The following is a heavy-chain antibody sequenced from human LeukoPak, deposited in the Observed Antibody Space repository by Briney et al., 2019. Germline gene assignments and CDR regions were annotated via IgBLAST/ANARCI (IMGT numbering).Heavy chain of an antibody. V-gene: IGHV1-2*02. CDR1: GYTFTGYY. CDR3: ARVPIRPHIVVVTAIFDY. J-gene: IGHJ4*02. CDR2: INPNSGGT. D-gene: IGHD2-21*02. Sequence: ASVKVSRKASGYTFTGYYMHWVRQAPGQGLEWMGWINPNSGGTNYAQKFQGRVTMTRDTSISTAYMELSRLRSDDTAVYYCARVPIRPHIVVVTAIFDYWGQGTLVTVSS.